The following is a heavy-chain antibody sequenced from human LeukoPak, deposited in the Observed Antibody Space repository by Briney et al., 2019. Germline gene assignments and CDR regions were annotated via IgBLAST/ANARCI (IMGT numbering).Heavy chain of an antibody. CDR3: ARRRRGDNSFDY. CDR1: GVSISDTTYY. Sequence: PSRTLSLTCAVSGVSISDTTYYWAWIRQPPGKGLEWIGSVYYSETTYYNPSLKSRLTISMDTSKNQFSLKLSSVTAADTAVYYCARRRRGDNSFDYWGQGTLVTVSS. V-gene: IGHV4-39*01. J-gene: IGHJ4*02. D-gene: IGHD4-17*01. CDR2: VYYSETT.